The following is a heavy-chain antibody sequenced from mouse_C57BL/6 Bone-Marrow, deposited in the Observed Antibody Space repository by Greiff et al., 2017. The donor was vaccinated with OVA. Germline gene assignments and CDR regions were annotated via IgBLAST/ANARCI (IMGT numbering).Heavy chain of an antibody. J-gene: IGHJ1*03. CDR3: ASTITTVPYCYFDV. D-gene: IGHD1-1*01. V-gene: IGHV5-12*01. CDR1: GFTFSDYY. CDR2: ISNGGGST. Sequence: EVKLMESGGGLVQPGGSLKLSCAASGFTFSDYYMYWVRQTPEKRLEWVAYISNGGGSTYYPDTVKGRFTISRDNAKNTLYLQMSRLKSEDTAMYYCASTITTVPYCYFDVWGTGTTVTVSS.